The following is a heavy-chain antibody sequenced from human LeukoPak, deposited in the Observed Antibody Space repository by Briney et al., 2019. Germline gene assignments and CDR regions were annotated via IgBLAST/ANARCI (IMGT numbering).Heavy chain of an antibody. J-gene: IGHJ4*02. CDR1: GFTFSSYG. CDR2: IWYDGSNK. D-gene: IGHD6-19*01. CDR3: ARDSSGPIDY. Sequence: GRSLRLSCAASGFTFSSYGMQWVRQAPGKGLEWVAVIWYDGSNKYYADSVKGRFTISRDNSKNTLYLQMNSLRAEDTAVYYCARDSSGPIDYWGQGTLVTVSS. V-gene: IGHV3-33*08.